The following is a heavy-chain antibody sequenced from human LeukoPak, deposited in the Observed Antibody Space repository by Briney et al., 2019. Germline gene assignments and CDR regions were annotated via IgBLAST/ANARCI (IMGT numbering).Heavy chain of an antibody. D-gene: IGHD3-10*01. CDR2: ISSSGTTI. J-gene: IGHJ5*02. Sequence: GGSLRLSCAASGFTFSSYEMNWVRQAPGKGLEWLSYISSSGTTIYYADSVKGRFTISRDNAKNSLYLQMTSLRAEDTAVYYCSRNVINYGSRWFDPWGQEPWSPSPQ. CDR1: GFTFSSYE. CDR3: SRNVINYGSRWFDP. V-gene: IGHV3-48*03.